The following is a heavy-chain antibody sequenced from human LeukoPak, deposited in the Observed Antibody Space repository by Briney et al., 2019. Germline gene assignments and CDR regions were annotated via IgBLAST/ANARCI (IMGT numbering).Heavy chain of an antibody. CDR2: IYYSGST. CDR1: GGSISSYY. D-gene: IGHD2-15*01. V-gene: IGHV4-59*01. Sequence: PSETLSLTCTVSGGSISSYYWSWIRQPPGKGLEWIGYIYYSGSTNYNPSLKSRVTISVDTSKNQFPLQLSSVTAADTAVYYGARDTKGYCSGGSTYQNWFAPWGRGTLVTVSS. J-gene: IGHJ5*02. CDR3: ARDTKGYCSGGSTYQNWFAP.